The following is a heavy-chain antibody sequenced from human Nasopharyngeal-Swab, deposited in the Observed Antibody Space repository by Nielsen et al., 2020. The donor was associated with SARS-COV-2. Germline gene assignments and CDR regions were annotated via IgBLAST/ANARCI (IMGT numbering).Heavy chain of an antibody. CDR3: ASRGAANDPSTRDLPYSRRTFDL. CDR1: GFTVSSSY. CDR2: IHSDGNT. V-gene: IGHV3-53*01. D-gene: IGHD4-11*01. J-gene: IGHJ2*01. Sequence: GGSLRLSCAASGFTVSSSYMSWVRQAPGKGLEWVSTIHSDGNTYFADSVRGRFSSHSDNYRNTLSLEMNSLRAEDTAVYYCASRGAANDPSTRDLPYSRRTFDLWGRGTLVTVSS.